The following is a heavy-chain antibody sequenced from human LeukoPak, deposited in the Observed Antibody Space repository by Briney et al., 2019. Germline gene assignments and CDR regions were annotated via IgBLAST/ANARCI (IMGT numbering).Heavy chain of an antibody. CDR3: ARDHYYDGRGRFDP. V-gene: IGHV4-31*03. Sequence: PSQTLSLTCTVSGGSISSGGYYWSWIRQHPGKGLEWIGYIYYSGSTYYNPSLKSRVTISVDTSKNQFSLKLSSVTAADTAVYYCARDHYYDGRGRFDPWGQGILVTVSS. D-gene: IGHD3-16*01. CDR1: GGSISSGGYY. CDR2: IYYSGST. J-gene: IGHJ5*02.